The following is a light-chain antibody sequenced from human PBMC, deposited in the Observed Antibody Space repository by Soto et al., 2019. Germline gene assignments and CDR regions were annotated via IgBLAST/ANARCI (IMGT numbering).Light chain of an antibody. J-gene: IGKJ5*01. CDR3: QQRSNWIT. CDR1: PSVSGSN. CDR2: DAS. Sequence: EIGLTQSPGALSLSPGERATLSCRSSPSVSGSNLAWYQQKPGQAPRLLIYDASNRATGIPARFSGSGSGTDFTLTINSLEPEDFAVYYCQQRSNWITFGQGTRLEIK. V-gene: IGKV3-11*01.